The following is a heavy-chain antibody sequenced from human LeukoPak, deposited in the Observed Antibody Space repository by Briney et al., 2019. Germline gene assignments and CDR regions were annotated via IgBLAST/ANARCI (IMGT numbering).Heavy chain of an antibody. J-gene: IGHJ4*02. CDR2: IYSGGST. CDR3: AKEGTGAFDY. Sequence: PGGSLRLSCAVSGFTVSSNYMSWVRQPPGKGLEWVSIIYSGGSTYYADSVKGRFTISRDNSKNTLYLQMNSLRAEDTAVYYCAKEGTGAFDYWGQGTLVTVSS. CDR1: GFTVSSNY. D-gene: IGHD7-27*01. V-gene: IGHV3-66*01.